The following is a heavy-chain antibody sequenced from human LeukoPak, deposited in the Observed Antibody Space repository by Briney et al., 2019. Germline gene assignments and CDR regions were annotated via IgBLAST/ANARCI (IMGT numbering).Heavy chain of an antibody. V-gene: IGHV1-46*01. CDR2: INHNGGST. J-gene: IGHJ4*02. Sequence: ASVKVSCTASGYTFISYYMHWVRHAPAQELQWLGIINHNGGSTSYTQTLKGRVTMTRDTSTNTVYLELSSLSSEDTAVYYCARASTWIQLWLTVYWGQGTLVTVSS. CDR3: ARASTWIQLWLTVY. CDR1: GYTFISYY. D-gene: IGHD5-18*01.